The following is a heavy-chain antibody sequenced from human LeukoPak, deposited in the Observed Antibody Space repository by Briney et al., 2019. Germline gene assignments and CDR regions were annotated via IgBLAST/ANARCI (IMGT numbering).Heavy chain of an antibody. J-gene: IGHJ4*02. CDR3: AGVRTTYFDY. CDR1: GFTFSIYW. D-gene: IGHD4-11*01. V-gene: IGHV3-74*01. Sequence: GGSLRLSCAASGFTFSIYWMNWVRQAPGKGLVWVSRINTDGSSTSYADSVKGRFTISRDNAKNTLYLQMNSLRAEDTAVYYCAGVRTTYFDYWGQGTLVTVSS. CDR2: INTDGSST.